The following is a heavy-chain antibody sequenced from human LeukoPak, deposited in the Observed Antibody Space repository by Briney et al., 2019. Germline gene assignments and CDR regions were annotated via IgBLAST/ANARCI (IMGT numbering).Heavy chain of an antibody. J-gene: IGHJ6*02. CDR1: GYTFTSYG. CDR2: ISAYNGNT. V-gene: IGHV1-18*01. D-gene: IGHD4-23*01. Sequence: ASVKVSCKASGYTFTSYGISWVQQAPGQGLEWMGWISAYNGNTNYAQKLQGRVTMTTDTSTSTAYMELRSLRSDDTAVYYCARRTTVVTPRGYYYGMDVWGQGTTVTVSS. CDR3: ARRTTVVTPRGYYYGMDV.